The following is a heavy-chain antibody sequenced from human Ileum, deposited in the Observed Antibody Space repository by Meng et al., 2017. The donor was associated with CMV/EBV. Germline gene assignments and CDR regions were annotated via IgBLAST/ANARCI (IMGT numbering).Heavy chain of an antibody. Sequence: SETLSLTCAVYGGSFSGYYWSWIRQPPGKGLEWIGEINHSGSTNYNPSLKSRVTISVDTSKNQFSLQLNSVTPEDTAVYYCARDLGYSSSWRYYYGMDVWGQGTTVTVSS. V-gene: IGHV4-34*01. CDR2: INHSGST. J-gene: IGHJ6*02. CDR3: ARDLGYSSSWRYYYGMDV. D-gene: IGHD6-13*01. CDR1: GGSFSGYY.